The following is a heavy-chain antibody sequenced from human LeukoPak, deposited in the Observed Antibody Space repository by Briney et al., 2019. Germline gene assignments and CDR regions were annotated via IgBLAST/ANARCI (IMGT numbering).Heavy chain of an antibody. CDR1: GGSISSYY. CDR2: IYTSGST. J-gene: IGHJ4*02. V-gene: IGHV4-4*07. Sequence: SETLSLTCTVSGGSISSYYWSWIRQPAGKGLEWIGRIYTSGSTNYNPSLKSRVTMSVDTSKNQFSLKLSSVTAADTAVYYCAREGASSSWDHYFDYWGQGTLVTVSS. CDR3: AREGASSSWDHYFDY. D-gene: IGHD6-13*01.